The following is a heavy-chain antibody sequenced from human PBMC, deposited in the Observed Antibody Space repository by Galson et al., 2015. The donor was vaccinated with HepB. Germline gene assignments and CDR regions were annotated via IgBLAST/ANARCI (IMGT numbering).Heavy chain of an antibody. J-gene: IGHJ4*02. CDR2: ISSSSSTTI. Sequence: SLRLSCAASGFTFNGYSMNWVRQAPGKGLEWLSYISSSSSTTIYYADAVKGRFTISRDNAKSSLYLQMNSLRAEDTAVSYCARERGSIFSQLFYFDYWGQGALVTVSS. CDR1: GFTFNGYS. D-gene: IGHD3-9*01. CDR3: ARERGSIFSQLFYFDY. V-gene: IGHV3-48*04.